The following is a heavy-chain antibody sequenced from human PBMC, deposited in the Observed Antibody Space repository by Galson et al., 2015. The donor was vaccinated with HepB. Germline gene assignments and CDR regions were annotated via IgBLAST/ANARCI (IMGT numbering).Heavy chain of an antibody. CDR1: GFTFSSYW. V-gene: IGHV3-74*01. CDR2: INSDGSST. J-gene: IGHJ6*02. Sequence: SLRLSCAASGFTFSSYWMHWVRQAPGKGLVWVSRINSDGSSTSYADSVKGRFTISRDNAKNTLYLQMNSLRAEDTAVYYCARAGEEAAAGPDYYGMDVWGQGTTVTVSS. D-gene: IGHD6-13*01. CDR3: ARAGEEAAAGPDYYGMDV.